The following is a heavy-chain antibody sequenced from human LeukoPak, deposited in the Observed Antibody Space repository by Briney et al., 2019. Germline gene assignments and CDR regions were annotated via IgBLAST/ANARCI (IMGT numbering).Heavy chain of an antibody. V-gene: IGHV1-2*02. J-gene: IGHJ4*02. CDR2: INPKTGVT. CDR3: ATAPRGVTRSLLPHRDYSFDY. D-gene: IGHD2-21*01. Sequence: GASVKVSCKASGYTFTGYYMHWIRQAPGQGLEWMGWINPKTGVTNSAQNFQDTVTLTRDTSINTAYMDLHNLTSDDTAVYYCATAPRGVTRSLLPHRDYSFDYWGQGSPVTVSS. CDR1: GYTFTGYY.